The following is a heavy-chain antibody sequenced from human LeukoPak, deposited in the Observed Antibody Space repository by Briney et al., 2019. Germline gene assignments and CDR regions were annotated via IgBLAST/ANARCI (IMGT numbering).Heavy chain of an antibody. CDR3: ARVGWYSSSWYYFDY. J-gene: IGHJ4*02. Sequence: SETLSLTCTVFGGSISSYYWSWIRQPPGKGLEWIGYIYYSGSTNYNPSLKSRVTISVDTSKNQFSLKLSSVTAADTAVYYCARVGWYSSSWYYFDYWGQGTLVTVSS. V-gene: IGHV4-59*01. D-gene: IGHD6-13*01. CDR1: GGSISSYY. CDR2: IYYSGST.